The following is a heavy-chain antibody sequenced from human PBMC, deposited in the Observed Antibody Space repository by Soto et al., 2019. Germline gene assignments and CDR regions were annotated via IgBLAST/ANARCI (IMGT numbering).Heavy chain of an antibody. D-gene: IGHD6-6*01. CDR2: IYNSGST. Sequence: ASETLSLTCTVSGVSLSNYYCSWIRQPPGKGLEWIGYIYNSGSTNYNPSLKSRVTISVDTSKNQFSLNLSSVTAADTAVYYCASRTYCSSSGGFDYWGQGTLVTVSS. CDR1: GVSLSNYY. CDR3: ASRTYCSSSGGFDY. J-gene: IGHJ4*02. V-gene: IGHV4-59*01.